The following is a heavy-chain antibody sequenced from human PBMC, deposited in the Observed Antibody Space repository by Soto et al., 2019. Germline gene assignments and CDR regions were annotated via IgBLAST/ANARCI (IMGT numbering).Heavy chain of an antibody. D-gene: IGHD3-10*01. V-gene: IGHV4-34*01. CDR3: ARGGYYGSGSSVY. CDR2: INHSGST. Sequence: QVQLQQWGAGLLKPSETLSLTCAVYGGSFSGYYWSWIRQPPGKGLEWIGEINHSGSTNYNPSLKSRVAISVVTCKNQYSLKLSSVTAADTAVYYCARGGYYGSGSSVYWVQETLVTVSS. J-gene: IGHJ4*02. CDR1: GGSFSGYY.